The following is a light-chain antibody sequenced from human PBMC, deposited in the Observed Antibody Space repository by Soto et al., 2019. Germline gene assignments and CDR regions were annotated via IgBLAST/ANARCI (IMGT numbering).Light chain of an antibody. V-gene: IGLV1-40*01. CDR1: SSNIGAGYD. J-gene: IGLJ1*01. Sequence: QAVVTQLPSVSGAPGQRVTISCTGSSSNIGAGYDVHWYQQLPGTAPKLLIYGNNNRPSGVPDRFSGSKSGTSASLAVTGLQAEDEADYYCQSYATGLSVLYVFGTGTKVTVL. CDR2: GNN. CDR3: QSYATGLSVLYV.